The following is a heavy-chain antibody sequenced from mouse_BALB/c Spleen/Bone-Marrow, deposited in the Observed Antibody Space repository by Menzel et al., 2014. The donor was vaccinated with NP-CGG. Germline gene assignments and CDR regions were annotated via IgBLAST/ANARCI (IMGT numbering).Heavy chain of an antibody. CDR3: ARADGYYAWFAY. Sequence: LVESGAEFVKPGASVKLSCTASGFNIKDTYMHWVKRRPEQGLEWIGRIDPANDNTKYDPKFQGKATITADTSSNTAYLQLSSLTSEDTAVYYCARADGYYAWFAYWGQGTLVTVSA. CDR2: IDPANDNT. CDR1: GFNIKDTY. V-gene: IGHV14-3*02. D-gene: IGHD2-3*01. J-gene: IGHJ3*01.